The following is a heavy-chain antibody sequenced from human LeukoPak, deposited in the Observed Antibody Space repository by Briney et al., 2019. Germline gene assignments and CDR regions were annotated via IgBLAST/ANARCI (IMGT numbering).Heavy chain of an antibody. J-gene: IGHJ4*02. CDR3: ARLGYYDYIWGSYRYTELDY. CDR2: MNPNSGNT. D-gene: IGHD3-16*02. CDR1: GYTFTSYD. Sequence: ASVKVSCKASGYTFTSYDINWVRQATGQGLAWMGWMNPNSGNTGYAQKFQGRVTMTRNTSISTAYMELSSLRSEDTAVYYCARLGYYDYIWGSYRYTELDYWGQGTLVTVSS. V-gene: IGHV1-8*01.